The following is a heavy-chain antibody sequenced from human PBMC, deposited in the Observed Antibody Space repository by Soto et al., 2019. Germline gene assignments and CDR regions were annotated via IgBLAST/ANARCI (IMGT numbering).Heavy chain of an antibody. CDR1: GGSISSSSYY. CDR2: IYYSGST. J-gene: IGHJ6*02. V-gene: IGHV4-39*01. D-gene: IGHD2-2*01. Sequence: QLQLQESGPGLVKPSETLSLTCTVSGGSISSSSYYWGWIRQPPGKGLEWIGSIYYSGSTYYNPSLKSRVTISVDTSKNQFSLKLSSVTAADTAVYYCARLAYCSSTSCYAYYYYYGMDVWGQGTTVTVSS. CDR3: ARLAYCSSTSCYAYYYYYGMDV.